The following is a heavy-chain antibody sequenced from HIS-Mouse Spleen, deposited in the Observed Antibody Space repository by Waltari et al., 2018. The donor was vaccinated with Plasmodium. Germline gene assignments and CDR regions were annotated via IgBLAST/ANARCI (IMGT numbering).Heavy chain of an antibody. J-gene: IGHJ4*02. D-gene: IGHD6-13*01. CDR1: GFTFSSYW. CDR3: ARDRSAAALLGY. Sequence: EVQLVESGGGLVQPGGSLSLPCAASGFTFSSYWMGWVRQAPGKGLEWVSSISSSSSYIYYADSVKGRFTISRDNAKNSLYLQMNSLRAEDTAVYYCARDRSAAALLGYWGQGTLVTVSS. CDR2: ISSSSSYI. V-gene: IGHV3-21*01.